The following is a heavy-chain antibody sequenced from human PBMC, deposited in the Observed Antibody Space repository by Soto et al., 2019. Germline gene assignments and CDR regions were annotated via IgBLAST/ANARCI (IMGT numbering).Heavy chain of an antibody. CDR1: GYTFTSYA. J-gene: IGHJ6*02. CDR2: INAGNGNT. V-gene: IGHV1-3*01. CDR3: ASAYCGGDCSNYYYGMDV. Sequence: ASVKVFCKASGYTFTSYAMHWVRQAPGQRLEWMGWINAGNGNTKYSQKFQGRVTITRDTSASTAYMELSSLRSEDTAVYYCASAYCGGDCSNYYYGMDVWGQGTTVTVSS. D-gene: IGHD2-21*02.